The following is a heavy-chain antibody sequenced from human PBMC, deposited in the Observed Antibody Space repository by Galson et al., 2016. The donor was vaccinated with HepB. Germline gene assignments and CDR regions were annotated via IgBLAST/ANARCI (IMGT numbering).Heavy chain of an antibody. Sequence: SLRLSCAASGFTFDDHAMHWVRQAPGKGLEWVSGISWNSLIIVYADSVKGRFTVSRDNAENSLYLQVNSLRPEDSAFYYCAKDKSPYASAWIDYWGQGTLVTVS. V-gene: IGHV3-9*01. J-gene: IGHJ4*02. CDR3: AKDKSPYASAWIDY. CDR2: ISWNSLII. CDR1: GFTFDDHA. D-gene: IGHD2-2*01.